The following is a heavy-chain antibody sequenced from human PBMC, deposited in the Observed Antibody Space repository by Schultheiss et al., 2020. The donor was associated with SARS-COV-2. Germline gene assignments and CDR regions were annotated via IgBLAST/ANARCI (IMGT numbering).Heavy chain of an antibody. Sequence: GGSLRLSCAASGFTFSSYAMSWVRQAPGKGLEWVSAISGSGGSTYYADSVKGRFTISRDYSKNTVHLQMNSLKTEDTAVYYCTTADYGDYGSCAYWGQGTLVTVSS. CDR3: TTADYGDYGSCAY. D-gene: IGHD4-17*01. CDR1: GFTFSSYA. V-gene: IGHV3-23*01. J-gene: IGHJ4*02. CDR2: ISGSGGST.